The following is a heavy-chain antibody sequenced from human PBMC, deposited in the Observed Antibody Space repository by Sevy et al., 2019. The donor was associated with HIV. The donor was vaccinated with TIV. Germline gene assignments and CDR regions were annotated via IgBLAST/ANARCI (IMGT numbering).Heavy chain of an antibody. CDR1: GYTFTSYG. CDR2: ISAYNGNT. Sequence: ASVKVSCKASGYTFTSYGISWVRQAPGQGLEWMGWISAYNGNTNYAQKLQGRVTMTTDTSTSTAYMELRSLRSDDTAVYYCAIDSSAGITMVRGVISLVYYYYGMDVWGQGTTVTVSS. CDR3: AIDSSAGITMVRGVISLVYYYYGMDV. D-gene: IGHD3-10*01. J-gene: IGHJ6*02. V-gene: IGHV1-18*04.